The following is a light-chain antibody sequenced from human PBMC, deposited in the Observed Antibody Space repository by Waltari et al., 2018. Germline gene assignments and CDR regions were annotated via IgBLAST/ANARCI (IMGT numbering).Light chain of an antibody. V-gene: IGLV1-40*01. CDR2: DDS. J-gene: IGLJ3*02. CDR3: QSYDGSLTGWV. Sequence: QSVLTQPPSVYGAPGQRVTISCTGSTSNVGATYGVNWYQQLPGEAPKLLIHDDSSRPSGVPDRFSGSKSGTSAYLAITGLQAEDEADYYCQSYDGSLTGWVFGGGTNLAVL. CDR1: TSNVGATYG.